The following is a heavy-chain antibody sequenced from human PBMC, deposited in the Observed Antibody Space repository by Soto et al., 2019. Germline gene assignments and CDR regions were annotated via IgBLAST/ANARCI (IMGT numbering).Heavy chain of an antibody. CDR3: ARLTVYNWNNYYFDY. CDR2: IYYSGST. V-gene: IGHV4-59*01. D-gene: IGHD1-20*01. CDR1: GGSISSYY. J-gene: IGHJ4*02. Sequence: ETLSLTCTVSGGSISSYYWSWIRQPPGKGLEWIGYIYYSGSTNYNPSLKSRVTISVDTSKNQFSLKLSSVTAADTAVYYCARLTVYNWNNYYFDYWGQGTLVTVSS.